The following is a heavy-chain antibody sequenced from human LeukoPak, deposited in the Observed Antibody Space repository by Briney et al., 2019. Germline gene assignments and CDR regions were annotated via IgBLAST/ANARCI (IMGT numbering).Heavy chain of an antibody. J-gene: IGHJ4*02. V-gene: IGHV1-69*06. CDR3: ARSIAVAGIIQYYFDY. CDR1: GGTFSSYA. D-gene: IGHD6-19*01. CDR2: IIPIFGTA. Sequence: SVKVSCKASGGTFSSYAISWVRQAPGQGLEWMGGIIPIFGTANYAQKFQGRVTITADKSTSTAYMELSSLRSEDTAVYYCARSIAVAGIIQYYFDYWGQGTLVTVSS.